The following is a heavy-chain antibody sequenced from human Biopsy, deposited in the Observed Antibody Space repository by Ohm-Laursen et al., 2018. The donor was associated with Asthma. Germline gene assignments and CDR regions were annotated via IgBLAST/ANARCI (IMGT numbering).Heavy chain of an antibody. CDR3: ARHSGNYYAQLNY. CDR1: ADSISSNNFY. D-gene: IGHD1-26*01. CDR2: ISYTGST. Sequence: SETLSLTCPVSADSISSNNFYWGWIRQPPGKGLEWIATISYTGSTYYNPSLKSRVTISVDTSKNQFSLKLNSVTAADTAVYYCARHSGNYYAQLNYWGQGTLVTVSS. V-gene: IGHV4-39*01. J-gene: IGHJ4*02.